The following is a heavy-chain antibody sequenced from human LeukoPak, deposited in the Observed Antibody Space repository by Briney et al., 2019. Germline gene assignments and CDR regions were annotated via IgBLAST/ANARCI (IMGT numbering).Heavy chain of an antibody. CDR3: AKSAGANFWNGQTLLYFDC. J-gene: IGHJ4*02. CDR1: GFTFSGYW. CDR2: INGDGTST. V-gene: IGHV3-74*01. Sequence: GGSLRLSCAASGFTFSGYWMHWVRQAPGKGLVWVSRINGDGTSTTYTDSVKGRFTISRDNAKNSLYLQMNSLRAEDMAFYYCAKSAGANFWNGQTLLYFDCWGQGTLVTVSS. D-gene: IGHD3-3*01.